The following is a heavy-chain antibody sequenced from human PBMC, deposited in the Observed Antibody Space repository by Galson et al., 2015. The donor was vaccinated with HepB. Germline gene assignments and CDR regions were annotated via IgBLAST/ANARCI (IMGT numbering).Heavy chain of an antibody. V-gene: IGHV1-18*01. CDR2: ISAYNGKT. Sequence: SVKVSCKASGFTFSSYSLTWVRQAPGQGLEWMVWISAYNGKTHFGQSVQGRLTLTTDTSTSTGYMELRNLKSDDTAVYYCARALTVLGEYYFDSWGQGTQVTVSS. J-gene: IGHJ4*02. CDR3: ARALTVLGEYYFDS. D-gene: IGHD2/OR15-2a*01. CDR1: GFTFSSYS.